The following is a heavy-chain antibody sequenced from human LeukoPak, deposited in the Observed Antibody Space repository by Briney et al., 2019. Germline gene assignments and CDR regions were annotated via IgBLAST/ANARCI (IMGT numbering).Heavy chain of an antibody. CDR1: GGSISSYY. J-gene: IGHJ3*02. D-gene: IGHD3-16*01. V-gene: IGHV4-59*01. Sequence: PSETLSLTCTVSGGSISSYYWSWIRQPPGKGLEWIGYIHYSGNTNYNPSLKRRVIISVDTSKNQFSLKLSSVTAADTAVYYCVRPAVWGSEDAFDIWGQGTMVTVSS. CDR3: VRPAVWGSEDAFDI. CDR2: IHYSGNT.